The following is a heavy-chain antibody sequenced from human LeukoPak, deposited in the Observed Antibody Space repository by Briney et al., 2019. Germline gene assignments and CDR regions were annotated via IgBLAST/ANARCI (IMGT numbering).Heavy chain of an antibody. J-gene: IGHJ4*02. V-gene: IGHV3-7*01. CDR1: GFTFSNSW. CDR3: ARDGGNYSPVDY. Sequence: GGSLRLSCAASGFTFSNSWMSWVRQAPGKGLEWVATIKPDGSAQYYVDSVKGRFTISRDNAKNSLYLQMNSLRAEDTAVYYCARDGGNYSPVDYWGRGTLVTVSS. D-gene: IGHD4-23*01. CDR2: IKPDGSAQ.